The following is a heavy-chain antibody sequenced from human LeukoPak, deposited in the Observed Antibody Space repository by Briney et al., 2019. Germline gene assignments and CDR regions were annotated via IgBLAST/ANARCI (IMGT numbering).Heavy chain of an antibody. Sequence: PGGSLRLSCAASGFTFSSYWMSWVRQAPGKGLEWVSAISGSGGSTYYADSVKGRFTISRDNSKNTLYLQMNSLRAEDTAVHYCAKDRRYSSSWPDAFDIWGQGTMVTVSS. J-gene: IGHJ3*02. CDR1: GFTFSSYW. CDR2: ISGSGGST. D-gene: IGHD6-13*01. V-gene: IGHV3-23*01. CDR3: AKDRRYSSSWPDAFDI.